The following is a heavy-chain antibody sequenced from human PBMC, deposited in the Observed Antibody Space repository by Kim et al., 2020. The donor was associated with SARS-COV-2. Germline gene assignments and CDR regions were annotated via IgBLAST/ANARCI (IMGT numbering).Heavy chain of an antibody. V-gene: IGHV3-74*01. Sequence: GGSLRLSCAASGFTFKSYWMHWVRQAPGKGLVWVSRIDGDGSDTGYADSVKGRFTISRDTANNMVFLQMNSLRVEDTATYYCVRGGHHWDDEFDPWGHGTLVSVSS. J-gene: IGHJ5*02. CDR2: IDGDGSDT. D-gene: IGHD1-1*01. CDR1: GFTFKSYW. CDR3: VRGGHHWDDEFDP.